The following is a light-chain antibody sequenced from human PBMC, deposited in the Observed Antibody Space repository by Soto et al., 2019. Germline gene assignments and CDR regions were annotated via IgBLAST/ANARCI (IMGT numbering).Light chain of an antibody. CDR3: QQYYIYPRT. Sequence: AIQVTQSPSSLSASEGDRVTITCRASQGISSYLAWYQQKPGKAPKLLIYAASTLQSGVPSRFSGSGSGTDFTLTISCLQAEDFATYYCQQYYIYPRTFGQG. CDR1: QGISSY. J-gene: IGKJ1*01. V-gene: IGKV1-8*01. CDR2: AAS.